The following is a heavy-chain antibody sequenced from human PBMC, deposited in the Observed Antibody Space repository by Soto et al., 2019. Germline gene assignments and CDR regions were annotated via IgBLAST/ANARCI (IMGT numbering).Heavy chain of an antibody. CDR2: MNPNSGNT. CDR1: GYTFTSYD. J-gene: IGHJ6*02. D-gene: IGHD1-26*01. V-gene: IGHV1-8*01. CDR3: ARVMFSGYYYYGMDV. Sequence: ASVKVSCKASGYTFTSYDINWVRQATGQGLEWMGWMNPNSGNTGYAQKFQGRVTMTRNTSISTAYMELSSLRSDDTAVYYCARVMFSGYYYYGMDVWGQGTTVTVSS.